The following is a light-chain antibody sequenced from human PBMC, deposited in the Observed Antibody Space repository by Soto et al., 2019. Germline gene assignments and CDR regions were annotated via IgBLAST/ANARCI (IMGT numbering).Light chain of an antibody. J-gene: IGKJ1*01. CDR3: QQYDTSPWT. CDR2: DAS. Sequence: EIVLTQSPGTLSLSPGERATLSCGTSQSLTTNYLAWNQQKTGQAPRLLIYDASSRATGIPDRFSGSGSGTDFTLTISRLEPEDFALYFCQQYDTSPWTFGQGTKV. V-gene: IGKV3-20*01. CDR1: QSLTTNY.